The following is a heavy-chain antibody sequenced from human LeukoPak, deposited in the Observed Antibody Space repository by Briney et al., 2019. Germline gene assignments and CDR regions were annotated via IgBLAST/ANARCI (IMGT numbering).Heavy chain of an antibody. CDR2: INSSGGGT. V-gene: IGHV1-46*01. CDR3: ARVGAMGFDI. CDR1: GYTFTSYY. J-gene: IGHJ3*02. Sequence: GASVKVSCKASGYTFTSYYIHWVRQAPGQGLEWMGVINSSGGGTTYAQKFQGRVTMTTDTSTSTAYMELRSLRSDDTAVYYCARVGAMGFDIWGQGTMVTVSS. D-gene: IGHD5-24*01.